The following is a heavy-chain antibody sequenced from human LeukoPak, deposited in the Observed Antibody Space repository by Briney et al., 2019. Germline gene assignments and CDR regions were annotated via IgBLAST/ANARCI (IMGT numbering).Heavy chain of an antibody. Sequence: GGSLRLSCAASGFTFSSYGMHWVRQAPGKGLEWVAFIRYDGSNKYYADSVKGRFTISRDNSKNTLYLQMNSLRAEDTAVYYCAKDDSGWHPLGLDNWGQGTLVTVSS. CDR3: AKDDSGWHPLGLDN. J-gene: IGHJ4*02. CDR2: IRYDGSNK. V-gene: IGHV3-30*02. D-gene: IGHD6-19*01. CDR1: GFTFSSYG.